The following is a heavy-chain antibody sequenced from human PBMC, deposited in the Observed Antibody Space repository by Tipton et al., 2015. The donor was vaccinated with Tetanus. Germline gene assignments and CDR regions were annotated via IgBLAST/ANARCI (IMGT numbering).Heavy chain of an antibody. V-gene: IGHV3-21*01. CDR2: ISSSGSYT. D-gene: IGHD5-12*01. CDR1: GFIFSSCG. J-gene: IGHJ4*02. CDR3: SRGVDRTKAGID. Sequence: SLRLSCAASGFIFSSCGMSWVRQAPGKGLERVSFISSSGSYTYYAGSLRGRFFISRDNAKNSLSLQMDGLRAEDTAVYYCSRGVDRTKAGIDWGQGTLVTVSS.